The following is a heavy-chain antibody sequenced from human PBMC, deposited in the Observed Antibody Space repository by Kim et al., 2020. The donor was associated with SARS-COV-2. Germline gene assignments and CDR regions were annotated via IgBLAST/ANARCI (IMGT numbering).Heavy chain of an antibody. CDR1: GGTFSSYA. CDR2: IIPIFGTA. CDR3: ARDRGYCSGGSCYDYYYGMDV. V-gene: IGHV1-69*13. Sequence: SVKVSCKASGGTFSSYAISWVRQAPGQGLEWMGGIIPIFGTANYAQKFQGRVTITADESTSTAYMELSSLRSEDTAVYYWARDRGYCSGGSCYDYYYGMDVWGQGTTVTVSS. J-gene: IGHJ6*02. D-gene: IGHD2-15*01.